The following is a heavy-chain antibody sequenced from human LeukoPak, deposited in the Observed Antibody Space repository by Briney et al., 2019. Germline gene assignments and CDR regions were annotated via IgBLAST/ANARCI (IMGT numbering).Heavy chain of an antibody. Sequence: SQTLSLTCTVSGGSISSGDYYWSWIRQPPGKGLEWIGYIYYSGSTYYNPSLKSRVTISVDTSKNQFPLKLSSVTAADTAVYYCARVFPRSWYLNWGQGTLVTVSS. CDR2: IYYSGST. J-gene: IGHJ4*02. V-gene: IGHV4-30-4*08. CDR3: ARVFPRSWYLN. D-gene: IGHD6-13*01. CDR1: GGSISSGDYY.